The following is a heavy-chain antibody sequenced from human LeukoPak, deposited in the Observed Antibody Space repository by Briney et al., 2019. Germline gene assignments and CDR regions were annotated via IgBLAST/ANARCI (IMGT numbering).Heavy chain of an antibody. J-gene: IGHJ6*03. CDR2: IIPIFGTA. CDR3: ARDGSIAAAGPDYYYYMDV. D-gene: IGHD6-13*01. Sequence: ASVKVSCKASGGTFSSYAISWVRQAPGQGLEWMGGIIPIFGTANYAQKFQGRVTITADESTSTAYMELSSLRSEDTAVYYCARDGSIAAAGPDYYYYMDVWGKGTTVTISS. V-gene: IGHV1-69*13. CDR1: GGTFSSYA.